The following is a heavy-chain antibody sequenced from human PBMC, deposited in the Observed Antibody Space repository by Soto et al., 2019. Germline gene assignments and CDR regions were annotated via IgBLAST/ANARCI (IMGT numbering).Heavy chain of an antibody. CDR2: ISAYNGNT. CDR3: AREGPARYYCCGMDV. Sequence: QVQLVQSGGEVKKPGASVKVSCKTSGYSFTTYGISWVRQAPGQGLEWMGWISAYNGNTNYAQRLQDRVTMTTDTSTSTAYMELRSLRSDDTAVYYCAREGPARYYCCGMDVWGQGSTVTVSS. J-gene: IGHJ6*02. CDR1: GYSFTTYG. V-gene: IGHV1-18*01.